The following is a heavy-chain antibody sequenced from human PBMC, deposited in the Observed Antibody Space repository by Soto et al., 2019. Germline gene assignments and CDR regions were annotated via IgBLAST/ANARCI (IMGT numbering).Heavy chain of an antibody. D-gene: IGHD4-17*01. CDR1: GGTFSSHS. V-gene: IGHV1-69*06. CDR2: IITLFGTA. J-gene: IGHJ4*02. CDR3: AREVGYGDFSAAMLD. Sequence: VQLMQSGAEVKQPGSSVKVSCKASGGTFSSHSINWVLQAPGQGLEWMGGIITLFGTANYAQNFQGRVTITADKSTSTAYMELNRLISDDTAVYFCAREVGYGDFSAAMLDWGKGTLVTVSS.